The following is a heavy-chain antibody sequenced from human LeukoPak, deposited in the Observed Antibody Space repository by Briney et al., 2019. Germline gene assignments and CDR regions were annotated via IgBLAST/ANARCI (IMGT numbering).Heavy chain of an antibody. Sequence: ASVTVSFKASGYTFTSYGISWVRQAPGQGLEWMGWISAYNGNTNYAQKLQGRVTMTTDTSTSTAYMELRSLRSDDTAVYYCARFAIVATITDFDYWGQGTLVTVSS. CDR3: ARFAIVATITDFDY. V-gene: IGHV1-18*01. CDR2: ISAYNGNT. J-gene: IGHJ4*02. D-gene: IGHD5-12*01. CDR1: GYTFTSYG.